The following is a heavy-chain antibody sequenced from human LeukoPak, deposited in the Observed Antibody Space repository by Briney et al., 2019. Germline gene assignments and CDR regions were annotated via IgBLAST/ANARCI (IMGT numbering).Heavy chain of an antibody. CDR1: GGSINSRDYY. CDR2: MYYSGST. V-gene: IGHV4-30-4*01. Sequence: PSETLSLTCSVSGGSINSRDYYWNWIRQPPGKGLEWIGSMYYSGSTYYNPSLKSRITISLDTSRNQFSLKLSSVTAADTAVYYCARERLNYYFDSWGQGTLVTVSS. J-gene: IGHJ4*02. CDR3: ARERLNYYFDS. D-gene: IGHD2-8*01.